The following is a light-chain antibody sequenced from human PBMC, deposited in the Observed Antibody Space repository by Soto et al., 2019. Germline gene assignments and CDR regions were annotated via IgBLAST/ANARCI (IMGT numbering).Light chain of an antibody. Sequence: QSVLTQPRSVSGSPGQSVTISCTGTSSDVGGYNYVSWYQQHPGKAPKLMIYDVSKRPSGVPDRFSGSKSGNTASLTISGLQAEDEADYYCCSYAGSYTFVFGHGTKVIVL. V-gene: IGLV2-11*01. CDR3: CSYAGSYTFV. CDR1: SSDVGGYNY. J-gene: IGLJ1*01. CDR2: DVS.